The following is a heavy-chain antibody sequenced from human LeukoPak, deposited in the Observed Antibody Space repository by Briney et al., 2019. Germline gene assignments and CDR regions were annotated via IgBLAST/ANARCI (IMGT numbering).Heavy chain of an antibody. CDR3: ATYQLLYSLYNWFDP. Sequence: PSETLSLTCTVSGGSISSSNYHWGWIRQPPGKGLEWIGNIYYSGSTYYNPSLKRRVTISVDTSKNQFSLNLSSVTAADTAVYYCATYQLLYSLYNWFDPWGQGTLVTVSS. J-gene: IGHJ5*02. D-gene: IGHD2-2*02. CDR1: GGSISSSNYH. V-gene: IGHV4-39*01. CDR2: IYYSGST.